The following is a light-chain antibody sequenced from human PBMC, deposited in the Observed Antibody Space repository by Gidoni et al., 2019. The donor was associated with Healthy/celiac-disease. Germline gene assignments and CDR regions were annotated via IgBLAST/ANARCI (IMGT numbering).Light chain of an antibody. CDR3: QQSYSTPQT. V-gene: IGKV1-39*01. Sequence: DIQMTQSPSSLSASVGDRVTITCRASQSISRYLHWYQQKPGEAPKLLIYAAASLQSGVPSRFSGSGSGTDFTLTISSLQPEDFATYFCQQSYSTPQTFGQGTKLEIK. J-gene: IGKJ2*01. CDR1: QSISRY. CDR2: AAA.